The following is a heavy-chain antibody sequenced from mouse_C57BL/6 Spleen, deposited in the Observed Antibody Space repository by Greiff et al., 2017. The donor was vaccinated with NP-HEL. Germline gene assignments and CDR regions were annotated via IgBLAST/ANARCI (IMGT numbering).Heavy chain of an antibody. CDR2: IDPNSGGT. CDR3: AREWLPLYYFDY. D-gene: IGHD2-2*01. CDR1: GYTFTSYW. V-gene: IGHV1-72*01. J-gene: IGHJ2*01. Sequence: VQLQQPGAELVKPGASVKLSCKASGYTFTSYWMHWVKQRPGRGLEWIGRIDPNSGGTKYNEQFKSKATLAVDKPSSTAYMQRSSLTSEDSAVYYCAREWLPLYYFDYWGQGTTLTVSS.